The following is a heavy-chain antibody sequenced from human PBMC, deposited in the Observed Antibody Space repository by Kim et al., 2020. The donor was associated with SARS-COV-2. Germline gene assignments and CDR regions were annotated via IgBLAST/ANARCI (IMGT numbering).Heavy chain of an antibody. CDR3: AKDHESSGWPTFDY. D-gene: IGHD3-22*01. J-gene: IGHJ4*02. V-gene: IGHV3-23*01. Sequence: YADYVKGRFTVSRDNAKNTLYLQMDNLRVEDTALYYCAKDHESSGWPTFDYWVQGTQVTVSS.